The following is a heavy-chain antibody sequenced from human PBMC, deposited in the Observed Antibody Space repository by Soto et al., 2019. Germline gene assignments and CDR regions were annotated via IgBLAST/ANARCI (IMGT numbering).Heavy chain of an antibody. D-gene: IGHD3-22*01. V-gene: IGHV4-61*01. CDR2: FYYTGSI. Sequence: QVQLQESGPGLVKPSETLSLTCTVSGGSVSSGNYYWSWIRQPPGEGLEWIGYFYYTGSINYNPSLNSRVTKSIDASKNQFSLRLSSVTAADTAVYYCARSMLYSDGSNYSPFDYWGQGTLVTVSS. J-gene: IGHJ4*02. CDR1: GGSVSSGNYY. CDR3: ARSMLYSDGSNYSPFDY.